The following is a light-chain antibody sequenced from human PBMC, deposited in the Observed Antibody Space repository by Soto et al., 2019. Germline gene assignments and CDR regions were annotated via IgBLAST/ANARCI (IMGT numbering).Light chain of an antibody. CDR2: GVS. CDR3: QQYGSSPIT. V-gene: IGKV3-20*01. J-gene: IGKJ5*01. Sequence: EIVLTQSPGIMSLSPGERATLSCRASQNIGYSYLAWYQNKAGQDPRLLIYGVSSRATDIPDRFSGSGSGTDFNLTISRLETADFAVYFCQQYGSSPITFGQGTRLEIK. CDR1: QNIGYSY.